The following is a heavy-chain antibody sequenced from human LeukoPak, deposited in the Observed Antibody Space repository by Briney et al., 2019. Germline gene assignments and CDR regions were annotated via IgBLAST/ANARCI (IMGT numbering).Heavy chain of an antibody. V-gene: IGHV3-7*01. CDR1: RFTFSSYW. CDR2: INQHGSET. D-gene: IGHD1-26*01. Sequence: GGSLRLCCAASRFTFSSYWMTWVRQAPGKGLEWVANINQHGSETYYVDSVKGRFIISRDNAKNSLFLQMDSLTGEDTAVYYCSRGGLYRYSGTSGDYWGQGTLVTVSS. J-gene: IGHJ4*02. CDR3: SRGGLYRYSGTSGDY.